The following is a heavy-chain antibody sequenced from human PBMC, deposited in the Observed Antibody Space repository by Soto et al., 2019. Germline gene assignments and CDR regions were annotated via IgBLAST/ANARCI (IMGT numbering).Heavy chain of an antibody. Sequence: GGSLRLSCAASGFTFSDHYMDWARQAPGKGLEWVGRTRNKANSYTTEYAASVKGRFTISRDDSKNSLYLQMNSLKTEDTAVYYCARGNDILTGYEYWGQGTLVTVSS. V-gene: IGHV3-72*01. CDR3: ARGNDILTGYEY. D-gene: IGHD3-9*01. CDR1: GFTFSDHY. CDR2: TRNKANSYTT. J-gene: IGHJ4*02.